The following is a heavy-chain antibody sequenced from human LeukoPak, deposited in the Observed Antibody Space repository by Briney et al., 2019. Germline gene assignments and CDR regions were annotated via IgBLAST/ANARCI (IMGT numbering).Heavy chain of an antibody. V-gene: IGHV4-34*01. Sequence: PSGTLPLTCAVYGGSFSGYYWSWIRQPPGKGLEWIGEINHSESTNYNPSLKSRVTISVDTSKNQFSLKLSSVTAADTAVYYCARGGVDGDIVVVVAAYYFDYWGQGTLVTVSS. CDR2: INHSEST. CDR3: ARGGVDGDIVVVVAAYYFDY. J-gene: IGHJ4*02. D-gene: IGHD2-15*01. CDR1: GGSFSGYY.